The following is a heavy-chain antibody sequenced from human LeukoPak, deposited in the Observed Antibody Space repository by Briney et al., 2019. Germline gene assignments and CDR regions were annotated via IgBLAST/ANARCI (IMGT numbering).Heavy chain of an antibody. Sequence: SETLSLTCTVSGYSISSGYYCCWIREPPEKGLEWIGSIYHSGSTYYNPSLKSRVTISVDTAKNQFSLKLSSVTAADTAVYYCASNGKSTSLFDYWGQGTLVTVSS. D-gene: IGHD2-8*01. CDR1: GYSISSGYY. CDR3: ASNGKSTSLFDY. V-gene: IGHV4-38-2*02. CDR2: IYHSGST. J-gene: IGHJ4*02.